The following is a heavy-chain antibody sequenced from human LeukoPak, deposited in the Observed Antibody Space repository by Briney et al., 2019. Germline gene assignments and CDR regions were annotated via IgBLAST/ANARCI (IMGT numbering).Heavy chain of an antibody. CDR1: GFSFSRFW. D-gene: IGHD2-21*02. V-gene: IGHV3-74*01. CDR3: VREDIVVVTILDH. Sequence: GGSLRLSCAASGFSFSRFWMHWVRQVPGKGLVWISRITSDGRNIDYADSVRGRFTISRDDAKNTLYLQMNSLRPDDTAVYFCVREDIVVVTILDHWGQGSLVIVSS. CDR2: ITSDGRNI. J-gene: IGHJ4*02.